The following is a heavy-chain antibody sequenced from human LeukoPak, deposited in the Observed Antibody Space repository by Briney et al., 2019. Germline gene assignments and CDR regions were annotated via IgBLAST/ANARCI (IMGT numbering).Heavy chain of an antibody. D-gene: IGHD3-10*01. J-gene: IGHJ3*02. CDR2: IKQDGSEK. CDR3: ARDNRDVTDAFDI. CDR1: GFIFSSYW. V-gene: IGHV3-7*04. Sequence: GGSLRLSCAASGFIFSSYWVSWVRQAPGKGLEWVANIKQDGSEKDYVDSVKGRFTISRDNAQSSLYLQMNRLRAEDTAVYYCARDNRDVTDAFDIWGQGTLVTVSS.